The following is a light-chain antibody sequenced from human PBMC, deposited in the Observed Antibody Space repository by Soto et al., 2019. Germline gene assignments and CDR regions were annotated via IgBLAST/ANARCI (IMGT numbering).Light chain of an antibody. CDR2: DAS. CDR3: QQYNSYSYT. Sequence: DIQMTQSPSTLSASVGDRVTITCRASQSISSWLAWYQQKPGKAPKLLIYDASSLESGVPSRFSGSGSGTEFTPTISSLQPDDFATYYCQQYNSYSYTFGQGTKVDIK. V-gene: IGKV1-5*01. CDR1: QSISSW. J-gene: IGKJ2*01.